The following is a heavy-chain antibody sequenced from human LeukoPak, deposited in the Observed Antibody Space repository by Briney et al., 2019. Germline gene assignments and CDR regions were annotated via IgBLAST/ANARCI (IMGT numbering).Heavy chain of an antibody. CDR2: ISHDGSNK. CDR1: GFTFSSYA. CDR3: VKDMKIKAAGYYFDY. J-gene: IGHJ4*02. V-gene: IGHV3-30-3*01. D-gene: IGHD6-13*01. Sequence: GGSLRLSCAASGFTFSSYAMHWVRQAPGKGLEWVAVISHDGSNKYYADSVKGRFTISRDNSKNTLYLQMNSLRAEDTAVFYCVKDMKIKAAGYYFDYWGQGTLVTVSS.